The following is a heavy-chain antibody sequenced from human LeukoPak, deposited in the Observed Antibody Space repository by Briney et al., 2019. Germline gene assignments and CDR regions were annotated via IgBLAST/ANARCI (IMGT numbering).Heavy chain of an antibody. CDR1: GFTFSSYW. Sequence: GGSLRLSCAASGFTFSSYWMSWVRHAPGKGLEWVANIKQDGSEKYYVDSVKGRFTISRDNAKNSLYLQMNSLRAEDTAVYYCARAGALWFGELYHYWGQGTLVTVSS. D-gene: IGHD3-10*01. CDR2: IKQDGSEK. CDR3: ARAGALWFGELYHY. J-gene: IGHJ4*02. V-gene: IGHV3-7*01.